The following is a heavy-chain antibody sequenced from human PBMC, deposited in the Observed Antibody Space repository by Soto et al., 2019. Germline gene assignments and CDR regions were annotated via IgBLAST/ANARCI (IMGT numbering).Heavy chain of an antibody. CDR2: IYYSGST. CDR1: GGSISSGDYY. J-gene: IGHJ6*02. D-gene: IGHD3-10*01. V-gene: IGHV4-30-4*01. Sequence: QVQLQESGPGLVKPSQTLSLTCTVSGGSISSGDYYWSWIRQPPGKGLEWIGYIYYSGSTYDNPSLKSRVTISVDTSKNRFSLKLSSVTAADTAVYYCARVPMYYYGSGRGGSLDYYYYYGMDVWGQGTTVTGSS. CDR3: ARVPMYYYGSGRGGSLDYYYYYGMDV.